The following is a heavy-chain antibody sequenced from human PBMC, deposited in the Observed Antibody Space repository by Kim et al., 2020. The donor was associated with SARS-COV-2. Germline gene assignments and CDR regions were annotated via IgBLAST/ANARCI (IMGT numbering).Heavy chain of an antibody. CDR3: ARGPPFYGWDY. D-gene: IGHD4-17*01. CDR2: T. V-gene: IGHV1-2*02. Sequence: TNYAQKFQGRVTMTRDTSISTAYMELSRLRSDDTAVYYCARGPPFYGWDYWGQGTLVTVSS. J-gene: IGHJ4*02.